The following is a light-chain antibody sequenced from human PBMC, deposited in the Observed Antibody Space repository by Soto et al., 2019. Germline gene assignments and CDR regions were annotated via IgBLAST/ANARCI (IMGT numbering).Light chain of an antibody. CDR1: QSIAFY. CDR3: QQSSNSPMYT. Sequence: DIQLTQSPSSLSASVGDRVTITCRASQSIAFYVNWFQQKPGRAPRLLIYAASSLQSGVPSRFSGSGSGTDFTLTINSLQPEDSATHFCQQSSNSPMYTFGQGTK. J-gene: IGKJ2*01. V-gene: IGKV1-39*01. CDR2: AAS.